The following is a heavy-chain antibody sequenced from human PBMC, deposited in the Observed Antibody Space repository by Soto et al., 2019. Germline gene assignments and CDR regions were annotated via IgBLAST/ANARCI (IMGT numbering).Heavy chain of an antibody. CDR3: ATHPYRNWYFDL. CDR2: ISSSGSTI. Sequence: QVQLVESWGGLVKPGGSLRLSCAASGFTCSDYYMSWILQAPGKGLEWVSYISSSGSTIYYADSVKGRFTISRDNAKNSLYLQMNSLRAEDTAVYYCATHPYRNWYFDLWGRGTLVTVSS. CDR1: GFTCSDYY. V-gene: IGHV3-11*01. D-gene: IGHD4-4*01. J-gene: IGHJ2*01.